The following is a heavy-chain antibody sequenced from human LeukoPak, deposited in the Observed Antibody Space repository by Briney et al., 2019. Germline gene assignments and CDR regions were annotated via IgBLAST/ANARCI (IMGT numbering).Heavy chain of an antibody. Sequence: SETLSLTCSVSGGSISSYYWSWIRQPAGKGLEWIGRIYTSGSTNYNPSLKSRVTMSVDTSKNQFSLKLSSVTAADTAVYYCARVAYAQYYFDYWGQEPWSPSPQ. CDR2: IYTSGST. CDR3: ARVAYAQYYFDY. V-gene: IGHV4-4*07. CDR1: GGSISSYY. D-gene: IGHD4-17*01. J-gene: IGHJ4*01.